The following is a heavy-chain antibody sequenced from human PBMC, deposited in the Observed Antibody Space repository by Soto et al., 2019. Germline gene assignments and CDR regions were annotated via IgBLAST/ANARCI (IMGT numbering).Heavy chain of an antibody. V-gene: IGHV1-8*02. CDR3: ARAHMVRGVPNY. D-gene: IGHD3-10*01. CDR1: GGTFSSYA. CDR2: MNPNSGNT. Sequence: ASVKVSCKASGGTFSSYAINWVRQATGQGLEWMGWMNPNSGNTGYAQKFQGRVTMTRNTSISTAYMELSSLRSEDTAVYYCARAHMVRGVPNYWGQGTLVTVSS. J-gene: IGHJ4*02.